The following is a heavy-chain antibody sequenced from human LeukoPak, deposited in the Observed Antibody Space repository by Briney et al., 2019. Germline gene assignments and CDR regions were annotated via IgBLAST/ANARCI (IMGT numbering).Heavy chain of an antibody. V-gene: IGHV3-30*14. J-gene: IGHJ6*02. D-gene: IGHD3-22*01. CDR2: ISYDGSNK. CDR1: GFTFSSYA. CDR3: ARPYYDYGDGMDV. Sequence: GRSLRLSCAASGFTFSSYAMHWVRQAPGKGLEWVAVISYDGSNKYYADSVKGRFTISRDNSKNTLYLQMNSLRAEDTAVYYCARPYYDYGDGMDVWGQGTTVTVSS.